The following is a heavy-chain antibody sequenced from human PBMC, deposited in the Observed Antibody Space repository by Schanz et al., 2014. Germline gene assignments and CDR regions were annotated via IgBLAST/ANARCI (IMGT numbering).Heavy chain of an antibody. J-gene: IGHJ4*02. CDR3: ARDAADFYDILTEEDD. D-gene: IGHD3-9*01. Sequence: QIQLVQSGPEVKKPGASVKVSCKASGYTFTSYGISWVRQAPGQGLEWMGWISAYNGNTKYPQKLQGRVTMTTDTSTSTACMELRSLRSDDTAVYYCARDAADFYDILTEEDDWGQGTLVTVSS. CDR2: ISAYNGNT. V-gene: IGHV1-18*01. CDR1: GYTFTSYG.